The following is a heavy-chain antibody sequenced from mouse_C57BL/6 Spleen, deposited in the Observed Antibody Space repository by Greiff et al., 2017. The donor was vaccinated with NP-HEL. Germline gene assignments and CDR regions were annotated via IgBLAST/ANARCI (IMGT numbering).Heavy chain of an antibody. CDR1: GFTFSDYG. CDR2: ISSGSSTI. Sequence: EVKLVESGGGLVKPGGSLKLSCAASGFTFSDYGMHWVRQAPEKGLEWVAYISSGSSTIYYADTVKGRFTIARDNAKNTLFLQMTSLRSEDTAMYYCARAHYYGSSLDYWGQGTTLTVSS. D-gene: IGHD1-1*01. CDR3: ARAHYYGSSLDY. V-gene: IGHV5-17*01. J-gene: IGHJ2*01.